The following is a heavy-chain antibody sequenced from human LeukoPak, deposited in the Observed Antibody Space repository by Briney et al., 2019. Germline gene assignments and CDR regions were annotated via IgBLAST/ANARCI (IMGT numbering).Heavy chain of an antibody. Sequence: GESLQISCQTSGYSFTNYWIGWVRQMPGKGLEWMGIIHPRDSETRYTPSFQGQVTFSVDRSTSTAYLQWNSLKASDTAIFYCARLDSGGYYYVHYWGQGTLVTVSS. J-gene: IGHJ4*02. V-gene: IGHV5-51*01. CDR2: IHPRDSET. D-gene: IGHD3-22*01. CDR3: ARLDSGGYYYVHY. CDR1: GYSFTNYW.